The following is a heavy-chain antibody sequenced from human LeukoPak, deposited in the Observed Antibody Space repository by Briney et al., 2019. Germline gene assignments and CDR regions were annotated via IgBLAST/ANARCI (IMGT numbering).Heavy chain of an antibody. CDR1: GFSFSSYG. D-gene: IGHD3-10*01. V-gene: IGHV3-33*06. Sequence: QPGGSLRLSCVASGFSFSSYGMHWVRQAPGKGLEWVAVIWYDGSDEYYADSVKGRFTISRDNSKNTLYLQMNSLRAEDTAVYYCAKDLGDSAFDIWGQGTTVTVSS. J-gene: IGHJ3*02. CDR2: IWYDGSDE. CDR3: AKDLGDSAFDI.